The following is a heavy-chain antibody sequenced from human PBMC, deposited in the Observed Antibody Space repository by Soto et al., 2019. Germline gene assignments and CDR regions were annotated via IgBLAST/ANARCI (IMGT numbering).Heavy chain of an antibody. CDR2: TSYDGTNK. Sequence: SLRLSCEVSGSTFMTHGMHCVLQSPVKGLEWVAGTSYDGTNKYYARSVQGRFTISRENSMKTLYLQMNSLRTEDTAVYYCAKDLSGARWYYDALDVWGQGTTVTVSS. J-gene: IGHJ6*02. CDR3: AKDLSGARWYYDALDV. D-gene: IGHD2-15*01. CDR1: GSTFMTHG. V-gene: IGHV3-30*18.